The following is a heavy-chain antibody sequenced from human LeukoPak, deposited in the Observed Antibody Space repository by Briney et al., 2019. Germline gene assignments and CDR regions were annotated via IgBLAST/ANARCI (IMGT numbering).Heavy chain of an antibody. D-gene: IGHD6-13*01. CDR2: ISSSSSYI. CDR1: GFTFSSYS. CDR3: ARDFYPKQLGSPLFDY. V-gene: IGHV3-21*01. Sequence: GGSLRLSCAASGFTFSSYSMNWVRQAPGKGLEWVSSISSSSSYIYYADSVKGRFTISRDNAKNSLYLQMNSLRAEDTAVYYCARDFYPKQLGSPLFDYWGQGTLVTVSS. J-gene: IGHJ4*02.